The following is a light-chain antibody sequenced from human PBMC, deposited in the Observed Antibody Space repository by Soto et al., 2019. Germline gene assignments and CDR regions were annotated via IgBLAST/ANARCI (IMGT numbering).Light chain of an antibody. V-gene: IGKV1-39*01. Sequence: DIQMTQSPSSLSASVGDRVTITCRASQSISSYLNWYQQKPGKAPKLLIYAASSLQSGVPSRFSRSGSGTAFTLTISSQQPEDFATYYCQQSYSTPRFTFGPGTKVDIK. CDR2: AAS. CDR3: QQSYSTPRFT. CDR1: QSISSY. J-gene: IGKJ3*01.